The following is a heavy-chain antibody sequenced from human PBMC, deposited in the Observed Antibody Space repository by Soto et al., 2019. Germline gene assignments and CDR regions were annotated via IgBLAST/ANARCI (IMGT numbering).Heavy chain of an antibody. D-gene: IGHD5-18*01. V-gene: IGHV2-5*02. CDR2: IYWDDDK. Sequence: SGPTLVNPTQTLTLTCTFSGFSLSTSGVGVGWIRQPPGKALEWLALIYWDDDKRYSPSLKSRLTITKDTSKNQVVLTMTNMDPVDTATYYCAHSNSTAMDPGARLRYYYYYMDVWGKGTTVTVSS. CDR1: GFSLSTSGVG. J-gene: IGHJ6*03. CDR3: AHSNSTAMDPGARLRYYYYYMDV.